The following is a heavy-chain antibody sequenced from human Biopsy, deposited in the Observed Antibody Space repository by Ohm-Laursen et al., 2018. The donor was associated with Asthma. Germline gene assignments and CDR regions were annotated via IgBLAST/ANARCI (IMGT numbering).Heavy chain of an antibody. D-gene: IGHD3-10*01. CDR1: GFTFDDYA. Sequence: SLRLSCSASGFTFDDYAMNWVRQAPGKGLEWVSGISWNSGSLEYADSVKGRFTVSRDNAKRTLYLQMNSLRAEDTALYYCVRVRGGSAFDIWGQGTMVTVSS. V-gene: IGHV3-9*01. J-gene: IGHJ3*02. CDR3: VRVRGGSAFDI. CDR2: ISWNSGSL.